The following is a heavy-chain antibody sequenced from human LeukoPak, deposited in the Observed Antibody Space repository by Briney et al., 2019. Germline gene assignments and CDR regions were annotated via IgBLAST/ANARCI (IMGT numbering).Heavy chain of an antibody. V-gene: IGHV4-59*01. CDR2: VYYSGST. CDR3: ARVRISYTYDY. CDR1: GGSINSNY. Sequence: SETLSLTCTVSGGSINSNYWSWFRLPPGRGLEWIGYVYYSGSTSYNPSLKSRVTISVDTSKNQFSLKLSSVTAADTAVYYCARVRISYTYDYWGQGTLVTVSS. J-gene: IGHJ4*02. D-gene: IGHD5-18*01.